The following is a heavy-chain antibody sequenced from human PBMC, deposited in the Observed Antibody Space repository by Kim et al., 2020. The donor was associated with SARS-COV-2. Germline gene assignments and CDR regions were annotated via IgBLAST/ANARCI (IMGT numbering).Heavy chain of an antibody. CDR2: IYYSGST. D-gene: IGHD3-22*01. CDR3: AREQYYYDSSGYGFDI. J-gene: IGHJ3*02. V-gene: IGHV4-39*07. Sequence: SETLSLTCTVSGGSISSSSYYWGWIRQPPGKGLEWIGSIYYSGSTYYNPSLKSRVTISVDTSKNQFSLKLSSVTAADTAVYYCAREQYYYDSSGYGFDIWGQGTMVTVSS. CDR1: GGSISSSSYY.